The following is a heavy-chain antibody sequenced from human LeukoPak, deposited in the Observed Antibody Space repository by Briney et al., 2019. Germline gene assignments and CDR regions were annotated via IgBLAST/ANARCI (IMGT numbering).Heavy chain of an antibody. CDR1: GVSFSGYA. CDR3: ASGYNYGFDY. V-gene: IGHV3-30*02. Sequence: PGGSLRLSCAASGVSFSGYAMDWVRQAPGKGLEGVAFIQYDGSQKSYVDSVKGRFTISRDNSKNTLYLQMNSLRAEDTALYYCASGYNYGFDYWGQGTLVTVSS. D-gene: IGHD5-24*01. CDR2: IQYDGSQK. J-gene: IGHJ4*02.